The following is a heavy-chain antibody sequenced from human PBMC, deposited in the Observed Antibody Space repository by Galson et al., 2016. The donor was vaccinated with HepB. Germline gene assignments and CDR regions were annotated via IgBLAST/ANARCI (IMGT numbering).Heavy chain of an antibody. V-gene: IGHV3-48*02. Sequence: SLRLSCAASGFTFSSYAMHWVRQASGKGLEWVSGISGGGRTTFYADSVKGRFTISRDNAKNLLYLQMNSLRDEDTAVYYCARDRRHNYAFFDSWGQGTPITVSS. J-gene: IGHJ4*02. D-gene: IGHD3-16*01. CDR3: ARDRRHNYAFFDS. CDR2: ISGGGRTT. CDR1: GFTFSSYA.